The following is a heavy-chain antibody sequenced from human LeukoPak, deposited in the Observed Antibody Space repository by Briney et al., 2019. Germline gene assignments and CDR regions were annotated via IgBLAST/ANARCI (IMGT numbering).Heavy chain of an antibody. CDR2: ISSSGNTI. CDR3: ARDPSSSWYEDNWFDP. V-gene: IGHV3-48*03. Sequence: GGSLRLSCAASGFTFSSYEMNWVRQAPGKGLEWVSYISSSGNTIYYADSVKGRFTISRDNAKNSLYLQMNSLRAEDTAVYYCARDPSSSWYEDNWFDPWGQGTLVTVSS. J-gene: IGHJ5*02. CDR1: GFTFSSYE. D-gene: IGHD6-13*01.